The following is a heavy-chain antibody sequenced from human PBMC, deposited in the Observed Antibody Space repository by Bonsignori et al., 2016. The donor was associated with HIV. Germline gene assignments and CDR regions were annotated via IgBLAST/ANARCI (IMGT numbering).Heavy chain of an antibody. Sequence: GGSLRLSCAASGFTLSSYEMNWVRQAPGKGLEWVSYISSSGSTIYYADSVKGRFTISRDNAKNSLYLQMNSLRAEDSAVYYCARGGSCTSTICYTTETGFDYWGPGNPGHRLL. J-gene: IGHJ4*02. CDR1: GFTLSSYE. CDR3: ARGGSCTSTICYTTETGFDY. D-gene: IGHD2-2*02. V-gene: IGHV3-48*03. CDR2: ISSSGSTI.